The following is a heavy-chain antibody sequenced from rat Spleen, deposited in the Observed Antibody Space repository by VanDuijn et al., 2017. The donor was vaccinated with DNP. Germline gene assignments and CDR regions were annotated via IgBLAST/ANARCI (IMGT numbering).Heavy chain of an antibody. D-gene: IGHD4-4*01. CDR1: GITFRDYY. J-gene: IGHJ1*01. V-gene: IGHV5-20*01. Sequence: EVQLVESGGGLVQPGRSLKLSCAASGITFRDYYMAWVRQAPTRGLEWVASLSFDGTTSYYRDSVKGRFTISRDNAKSSLYLQMNSLRSEDTATYYCARGSGTYYWYFDFWGPGTMVTVSS. CDR3: ARGSGTYYWYFDF. CDR2: LSFDGTTS.